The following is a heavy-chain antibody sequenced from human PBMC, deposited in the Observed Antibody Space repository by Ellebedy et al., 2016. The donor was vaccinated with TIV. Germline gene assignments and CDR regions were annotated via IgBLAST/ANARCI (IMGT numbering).Heavy chain of an antibody. V-gene: IGHV3-21*01. D-gene: IGHD2-2*01. CDR1: GFTFSGYS. J-gene: IGHJ4*02. CDR2: ISSSSSYI. CDR3: AREGLPPDIVVVAAARQYYFDY. Sequence: GESLKISXAASGFTFSGYSMHWVRQAPGKGLEWVSSISSSSSYIYYADSVRDRFTISRDNAKNSLYLQMNSLRAEDTAVYYCAREGLPPDIVVVAAARQYYFDYWGQGTLVTVSS.